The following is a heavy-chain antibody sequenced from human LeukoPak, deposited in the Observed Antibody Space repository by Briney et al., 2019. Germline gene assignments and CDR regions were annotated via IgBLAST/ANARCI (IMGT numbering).Heavy chain of an antibody. J-gene: IGHJ4*02. V-gene: IGHV3-23*01. CDR3: AKSRRLYGDFIDY. CDR2: LSGNGGST. D-gene: IGHD4-17*01. Sequence: GGSLRLSCAASGFTFSTYAMNWVRQAPGRGLEWVSTLSGNGGSTYYADSVKGRFTISRDNSKNTLYLRMNSLKGEDTAVYYCAKSRRLYGDFIDYWGQGTLVTVSS. CDR1: GFTFSTYA.